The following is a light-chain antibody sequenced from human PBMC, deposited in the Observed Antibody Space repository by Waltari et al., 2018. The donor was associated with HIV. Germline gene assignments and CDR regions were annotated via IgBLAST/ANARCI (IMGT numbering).Light chain of an antibody. CDR3: QQYNNWPPWT. Sequence: EIVMTQSPGTLPVSPGERATLSCRASQSVSSKLAWYQQKPGQAPRLLIYGASTRATGIPGRFSGSGSGTEFTLTISSLQSEDSAVYYCQQYNNWPPWTFGQGTKVEIK. CDR1: QSVSSK. J-gene: IGKJ1*01. V-gene: IGKV3-15*01. CDR2: GAS.